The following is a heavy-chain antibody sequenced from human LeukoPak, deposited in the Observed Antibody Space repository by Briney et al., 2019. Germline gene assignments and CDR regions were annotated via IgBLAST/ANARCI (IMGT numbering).Heavy chain of an antibody. CDR1: GDSVSSNSAA. Sequence: SQTLSLTCAISGDSVSSNSAAWNWIRQSPSRGLEWLGRTYYRSKLYNDYAVSVKSRITINPDTSKNQFSLQLNSVTPEDTAVYYCARDLSAYSSGWYSNDNWFDPWGQGTLVTVSS. CDR3: ARDLSAYSSGWYSNDNWFDP. D-gene: IGHD6-19*01. J-gene: IGHJ5*02. V-gene: IGHV6-1*01. CDR2: TYYRSKLYN.